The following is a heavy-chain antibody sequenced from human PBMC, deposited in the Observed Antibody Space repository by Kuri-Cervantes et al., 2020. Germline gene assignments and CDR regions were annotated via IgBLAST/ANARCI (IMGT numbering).Heavy chain of an antibody. CDR1: GYTFTGYY. J-gene: IGHJ4*02. CDR2: IIPIFGTA. Sequence: SVKVSCKASGYTFTGYYMHWVRQAPGQGLEWMGGIIPIFGTANYAQKFQGRVTITADESTSTAYMELSSLRSEDTAVYYCARADTYYYDSSGYYVLGYWGQGTLVTVSS. CDR3: ARADTYYYDSSGYYVLGY. V-gene: IGHV1-69*13. D-gene: IGHD3-22*01.